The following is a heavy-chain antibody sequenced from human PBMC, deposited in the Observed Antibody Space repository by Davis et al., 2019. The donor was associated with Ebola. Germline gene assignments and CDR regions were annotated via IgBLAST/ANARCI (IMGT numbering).Heavy chain of an antibody. CDR3: AHVGVVPAAKERLPALRH. V-gene: IGHV2-5*02. CDR1: GFSLNTGGVG. Sequence: SGPTLVKPTQTLTLTCSFFGFSLNTGGVGVGWLRQPPGKALEWLALIYWDGDKRYRPSLQNRPTIIEDASENQVVLTMTNMDPVDTATYYCAHVGVVPAAKERLPALRHWGQGTLVTVSS. D-gene: IGHD2-2*01. J-gene: IGHJ4*02. CDR2: IYWDGDK.